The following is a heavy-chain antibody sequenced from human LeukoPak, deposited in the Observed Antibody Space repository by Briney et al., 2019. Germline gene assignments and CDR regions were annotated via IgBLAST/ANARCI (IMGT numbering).Heavy chain of an antibody. D-gene: IGHD3-10*01. J-gene: IGHJ4*02. V-gene: IGHV4-61*02. CDR2: IYTSGST. CDR3: ARETMVRGGIFY. CDR1: GDSISTSNSY. Sequence: SETLSLTCTVSGDSISTSNSYWSWIRQPAGKGLEWIGRIYTSGSTNYNPSLKSRVTMSVDTSKNQFSLKLSSVTAADTAVYYCARETMVRGGIFYWGQGTLVTVSS.